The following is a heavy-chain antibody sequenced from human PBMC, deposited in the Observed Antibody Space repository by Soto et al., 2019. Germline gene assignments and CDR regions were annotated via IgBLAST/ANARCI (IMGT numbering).Heavy chain of an antibody. J-gene: IGHJ4*02. CDR3: ARVPDY. V-gene: IGHV4-30-2*01. D-gene: IGHD2-2*01. CDR2: IYHSGST. CDR1: GGSISSGGYS. Sequence: QLQLQESGSGLVKPSQTLSLTCAVSGGSISSGGYSWSWIRQPPGKGLEWIGYIYHSGSTYYNPSHKSRVSISTDRSKSQFCPKLSSVTDADTAVVCCARVPDYWGQGTLVTVSS.